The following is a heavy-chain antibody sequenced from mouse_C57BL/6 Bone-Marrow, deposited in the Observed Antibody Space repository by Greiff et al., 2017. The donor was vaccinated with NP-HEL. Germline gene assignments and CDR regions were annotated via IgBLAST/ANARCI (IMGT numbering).Heavy chain of an antibody. V-gene: IGHV1-18*01. Sequence: DVKLQESGPELVKPGASVKIPCKASGYTFTDYNMDWVKQSHGKSLEWIGDINPNNGGTIYNQKFKGKATLTVDKSSSTAYMELRSLTSEDTAVYYCAIIWFPYAMDYWGQGTSVTVSS. CDR3: AIIWFPYAMDY. J-gene: IGHJ4*01. D-gene: IGHD2-2*01. CDR1: GYTFTDYN. CDR2: INPNNGGT.